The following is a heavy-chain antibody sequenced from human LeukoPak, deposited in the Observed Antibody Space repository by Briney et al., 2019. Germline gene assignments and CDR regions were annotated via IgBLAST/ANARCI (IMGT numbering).Heavy chain of an antibody. CDR3: AMSAPPGIAVAGTGAFDI. CDR1: GYTITYRY. Sequence: ASVKVSRKASGYTITYRYLHWVRQAPGQALEWMGWITPFNGNTNYAQKFQDRVSLTKDRHMSTANLELRKLRSVATAMYYCAMSAPPGIAVAGTGAFDIWGQGTMVTVSS. D-gene: IGHD6-19*01. V-gene: IGHV1-45*02. J-gene: IGHJ3*02. CDR2: ITPFNGNT.